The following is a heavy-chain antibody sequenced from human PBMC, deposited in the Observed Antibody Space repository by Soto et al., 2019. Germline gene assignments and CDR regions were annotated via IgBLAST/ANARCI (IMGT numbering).Heavy chain of an antibody. CDR3: APSSGRHFAIFIAGSNWFDP. CDR2: INPHGGST. D-gene: IGHD3-3*02. CDR1: GDTFTSYY. J-gene: IGHJ5*02. V-gene: IGHV1-46*03. Sequence: ASVKVSCKAPGDTFTSYYLNWVRQAPGQGLEWMGVINPHGGSTKYAQKFQGRVTMTRDTSRSTFYMELRSLHSHDTAISYSAPSSGRHFAIFIAGSNWFDPWRQGTLVAVSS.